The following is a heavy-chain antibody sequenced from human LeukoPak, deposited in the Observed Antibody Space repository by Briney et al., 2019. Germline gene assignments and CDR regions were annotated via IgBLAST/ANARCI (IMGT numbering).Heavy chain of an antibody. CDR3: AREVPFGDSFDY. J-gene: IGHJ4*02. D-gene: IGHD3-16*01. CDR1: GFTFSNYW. CDR2: MKQDGREK. V-gene: IGHV3-7*01. Sequence: GGSLKLSCAASGFTFSNYWMSWVRQAPGQGLEWVAKMKQDGREKYYVDSMKGRFTISRDNAKNSLYLQLNSLRAEDTAVYYCAREVPFGDSFDYWGQGALVTVSS.